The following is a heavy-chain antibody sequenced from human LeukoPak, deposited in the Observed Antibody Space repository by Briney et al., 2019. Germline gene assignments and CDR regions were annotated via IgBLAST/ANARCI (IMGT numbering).Heavy chain of an antibody. D-gene: IGHD4-11*01. V-gene: IGHV3-11*01. CDR1: GFTFSDYY. CDR2: ISSSGSTI. CDR3: AKGRSPRGTTVVDAFDI. Sequence: GGSLRLSCAASGFTFSDYYMSWIRQAPGKGLEWVSYISSSGSTIYYADSVKGRFTISRDNAKNSLYLQMNSLRAEDTALYYCAKGRSPRGTTVVDAFDIWGQGTMVTVSS. J-gene: IGHJ3*02.